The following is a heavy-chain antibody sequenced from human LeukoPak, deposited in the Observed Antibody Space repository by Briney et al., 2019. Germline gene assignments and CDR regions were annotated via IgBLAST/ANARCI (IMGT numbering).Heavy chain of an antibody. Sequence: GASVKVSCKASGYTFTSYGISWVRQAPGQGLEWMGWINPNSGGTNYAQKFQGRVTMTRDTSISTAYMELSRLRSDDTAVYYCARSLRVAGSLDAFDIWGQGTMVTVSS. CDR2: INPNSGGT. J-gene: IGHJ3*02. CDR3: ARSLRVAGSLDAFDI. D-gene: IGHD6-19*01. V-gene: IGHV1-2*02. CDR1: GYTFTSYG.